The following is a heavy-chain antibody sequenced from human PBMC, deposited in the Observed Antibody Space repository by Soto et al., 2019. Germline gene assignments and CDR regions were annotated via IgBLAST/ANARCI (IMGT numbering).Heavy chain of an antibody. Sequence: ASVKVSCKASGYTFTSYGISWVRQAPGQGFEWMGWISAYNGNTNYAQKLQGRVTMTTDTSTSTAYMELRSLRSDDTAVYYCARASYYDFWSGYYTWSYYYYGMDVWGQGTTVTVSS. D-gene: IGHD3-3*01. J-gene: IGHJ6*02. CDR1: GYTFTSYG. CDR2: ISAYNGNT. CDR3: ARASYYDFWSGYYTWSYYYYGMDV. V-gene: IGHV1-18*01.